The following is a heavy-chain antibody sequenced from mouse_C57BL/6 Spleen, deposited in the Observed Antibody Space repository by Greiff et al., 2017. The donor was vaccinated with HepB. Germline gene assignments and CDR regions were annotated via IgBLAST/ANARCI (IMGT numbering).Heavy chain of an antibody. Sequence: VKLQESGAELVKPGASVKISCKASGYAFSSYWMNWVKQRPGKGLEWIGQIYPGDGDTNYNGKFKGKATLTADKSSSTAYMQLSSLTSEDSAVYFCARSITTDYYAMDYWGQGTSVTVSS. CDR3: ARSITTDYYAMDY. J-gene: IGHJ4*01. CDR2: IYPGDGDT. CDR1: GYAFSSYW. D-gene: IGHD1-1*01. V-gene: IGHV1-80*01.